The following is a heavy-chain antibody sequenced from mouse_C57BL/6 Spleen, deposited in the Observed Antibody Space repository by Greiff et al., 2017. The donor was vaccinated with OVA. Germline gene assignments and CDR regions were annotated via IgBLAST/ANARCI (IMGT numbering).Heavy chain of an antibody. J-gene: IGHJ2*01. D-gene: IGHD2-1*01. V-gene: IGHV1-69*01. Sequence: QVQLQQPGAELVMPGASVKLSCKASGYTFTNYWMHWVKQRPGQGLEWIGEIDPSGSYTNYNQKFKGKSTLTVDKSSSTAYMQLSSLTSEDSAVYYCARNYYGNCFDYWGQGTTLTVSS. CDR2: IDPSGSYT. CDR1: GYTFTNYW. CDR3: ARNYYGNCFDY.